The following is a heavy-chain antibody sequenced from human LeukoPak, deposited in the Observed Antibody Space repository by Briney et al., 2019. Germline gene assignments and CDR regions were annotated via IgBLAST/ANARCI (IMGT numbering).Heavy chain of an antibody. CDR2: ILYDGNNK. Sequence: GGSLRLSCAASDFSFSNYGMHWVRQAPGKGLEWVAVILYDGNNKHYAESVKGRFTISRDNSNNMLYLQMNSLRPEDTAVYYCAKDRLFGSGLNGPHYYYGMDVWGQGTTVTVSS. D-gene: IGHD1-26*01. V-gene: IGHV3-30*18. J-gene: IGHJ6*02. CDR1: DFSFSNYG. CDR3: AKDRLFGSGLNGPHYYYGMDV.